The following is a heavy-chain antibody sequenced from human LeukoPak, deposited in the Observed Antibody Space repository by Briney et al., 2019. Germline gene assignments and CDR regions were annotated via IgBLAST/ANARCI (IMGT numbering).Heavy chain of an antibody. CDR1: GFTFSSYW. CDR3: VRSNEKGTVDL. D-gene: IGHD4-11*01. Sequence: PGGSLRLSCAASGFTFSSYWMSWVSQAPGKGLEWVANINGDGREEYYVDSVKGRFTMSRDNAKNSLYLQMNDLRDEDTAVYYCVRSNEKGTVDLWGQGSLVTVSS. CDR2: INGDGREE. V-gene: IGHV3-7*01. J-gene: IGHJ5*02.